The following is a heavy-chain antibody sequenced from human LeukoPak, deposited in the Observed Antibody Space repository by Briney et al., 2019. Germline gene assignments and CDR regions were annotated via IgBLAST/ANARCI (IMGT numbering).Heavy chain of an antibody. CDR3: ARGWGSRWYYFDF. CDR1: GGSVGDFY. D-gene: IGHD6-13*01. J-gene: IGHJ4*02. V-gene: IGHV4-4*07. Sequence: SETPSLTCTVAGGSVGDFYWSWVRQPAGKGLGWIGRIDPSRPTPSHPTLKSRVHMSVHTSKNQFSLRVTSVTAADPAINYCARGWGSRWYYFDFWGQGTLVTVSS. CDR2: IDPSRPT.